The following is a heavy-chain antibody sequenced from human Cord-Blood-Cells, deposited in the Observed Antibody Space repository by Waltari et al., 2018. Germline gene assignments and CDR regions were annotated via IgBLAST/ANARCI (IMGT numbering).Heavy chain of an antibody. CDR3: ARLSMVRGVIDY. CDR2: IYYSGST. V-gene: IGHV4-39*01. Sequence: QLQLQESGPGLVKPSETLSLTCTVSGGSISSSSYYWGWTRQPPGKGLEWIGSIYYSGSTYYNPSLKSRVTISVDTSKNQFSLKLSSVTAADTAVYYCARLSMVRGVIDYWGQGTLVTVSS. CDR1: GGSISSSSYY. J-gene: IGHJ4*02. D-gene: IGHD3-10*01.